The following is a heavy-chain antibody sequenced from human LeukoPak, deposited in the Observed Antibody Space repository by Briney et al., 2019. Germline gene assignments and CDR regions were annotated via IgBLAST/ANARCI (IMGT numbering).Heavy chain of an antibody. CDR3: ARDEAWYCSSTSCPTPLDY. CDR1: GFTFSSHW. D-gene: IGHD2-2*01. V-gene: IGHV3-7*01. J-gene: IGHJ4*02. CDR2: IKQGGSEK. Sequence: GGSLRLSCAASGFTFSSHWMTYVRQAPGKGLEWVADIKQGGSEKNYVDSVKGRFTISRDNAKNSLYLQMNSLRAEDTAVYYCARDEAWYCSSTSCPTPLDYWGQGTLVTVSS.